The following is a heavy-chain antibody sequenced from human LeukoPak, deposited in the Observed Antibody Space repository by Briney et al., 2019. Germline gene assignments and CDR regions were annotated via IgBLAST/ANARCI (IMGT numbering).Heavy chain of an antibody. CDR2: INWNGGST. J-gene: IGHJ6*03. D-gene: IGHD3/OR15-3a*01. V-gene: IGHV3-20*04. CDR3: ARDQGLSSYYYYMDV. Sequence: GGSLRLSCAASGFTFDDYGMSWVRQAPGKGLEWVSGINWNGGSTGYADSVKGRFTISRDSAKNSLYLQMNSLRAEDTALYYCARDQGLSSYYYYMDVWGKGTTVTVSS. CDR1: GFTFDDYG.